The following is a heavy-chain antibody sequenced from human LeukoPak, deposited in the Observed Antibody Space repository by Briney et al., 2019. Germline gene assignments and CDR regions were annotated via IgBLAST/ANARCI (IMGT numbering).Heavy chain of an antibody. Sequence: GGSLRLSCAASGFTFSSYAMHWVRQAPGKGLEWVAVISYVGSNKYYADSVKGRFTISRDNSKNTLYLQMNSLRAEDTAVYYCARAVVGATTAFDIWGQGTMVTVSS. CDR1: GFTFSSYA. J-gene: IGHJ3*02. D-gene: IGHD1-26*01. V-gene: IGHV3-30-3*01. CDR3: ARAVVGATTAFDI. CDR2: ISYVGSNK.